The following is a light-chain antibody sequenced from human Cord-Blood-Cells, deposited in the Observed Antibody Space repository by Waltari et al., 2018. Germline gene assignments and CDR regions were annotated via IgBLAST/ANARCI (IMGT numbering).Light chain of an antibody. CDR3: SSYTSSSGYV. CDR2: EVS. CDR1: SSDVGGYNY. J-gene: IGLJ1*01. V-gene: IGLV2-14*01. Sequence: QSALTQPASVSGSPGQSITISCTRISSDVGGYNYVSWYQQHPGKAPKLMIYEVSNRPSGVSNRFSGSKSGNTASLTISGLQAEDEADYYCSSYTSSSGYVFGTGTKVTVL.